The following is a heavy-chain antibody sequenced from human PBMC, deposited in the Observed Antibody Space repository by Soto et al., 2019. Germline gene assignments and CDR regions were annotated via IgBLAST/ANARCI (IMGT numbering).Heavy chain of an antibody. Sequence: ASVKVSCKASGYTFTSYGISWVRQAPGQGLEWMGWISAYNGNTNYAQKLQGRVTMTTDTSTSTAYMELRSLRSDDTAVYYCARWVREYSGYDGVDYWGQGTLVTVSS. CDR3: ARWVREYSGYDGVDY. CDR1: GYTFTSYG. V-gene: IGHV1-18*01. CDR2: ISAYNGNT. D-gene: IGHD5-12*01. J-gene: IGHJ4*02.